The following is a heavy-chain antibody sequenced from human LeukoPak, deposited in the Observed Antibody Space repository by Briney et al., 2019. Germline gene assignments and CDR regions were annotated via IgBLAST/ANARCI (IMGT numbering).Heavy chain of an antibody. CDR1: GGSISSYY. CDR2: IYYSGST. D-gene: IGHD3-22*01. CDR3: ARQRRDSSGYYLGNNWFDP. Sequence: PSETLSLTCTVSGGSISSYYWSWIRQPPGKGLEWIGYIYYSGSTNYNPSLKSRVTISVDTSKNQFSPKLSSVTAADTAVYYCARQRRDSSGYYLGNNWFDPWGQGTLVTVSS. J-gene: IGHJ5*02. V-gene: IGHV4-59*08.